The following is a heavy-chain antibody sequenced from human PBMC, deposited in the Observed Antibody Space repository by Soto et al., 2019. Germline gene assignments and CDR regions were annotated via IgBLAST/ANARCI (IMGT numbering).Heavy chain of an antibody. CDR1: GFTFSSYG. CDR3: ERDSRRPDYIVATHIDY. J-gene: IGHJ4*02. Sequence: QVQLVESGGGVVQPGRSLRLSCAASGFTFSSYGMHWVRQAPGKGLEWVAVIWYDGSNKYYADSVKGRFTISRDNSKNALYLHMNGLRAEDTAVYYCERDSRRPDYIVATHIDYWGQGTLVTVS. D-gene: IGHD5-12*01. V-gene: IGHV3-33*01. CDR2: IWYDGSNK.